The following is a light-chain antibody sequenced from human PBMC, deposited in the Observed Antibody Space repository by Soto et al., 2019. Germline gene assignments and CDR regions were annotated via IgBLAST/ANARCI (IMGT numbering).Light chain of an antibody. CDR2: KVT. J-gene: IGLJ1*01. CDR1: TSDIGGHDY. CDR3: SSYTTTSHGV. Sequence: QSALTQPASVSGSLGQSITISCTGTTSDIGGHDYVSWYHQPPGKAPRLIIFKVTGRPSGGSIRFSGSKSGNTASLTISGLQAEDEADYYCSSYTTTSHGVFGAGTKVTVL. V-gene: IGLV2-14*01.